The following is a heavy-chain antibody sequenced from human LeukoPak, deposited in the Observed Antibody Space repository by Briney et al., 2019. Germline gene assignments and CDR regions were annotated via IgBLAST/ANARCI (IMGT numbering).Heavy chain of an antibody. V-gene: IGHV3-23*01. CDR2: ISGSGGST. D-gene: IGHD3-9*01. Sequence: TGGSLRLSCAASGFIVSSYYMTWVRQAPGKGLEWVSAISGSGGSTYYADSVKGRFTVSRDNSKNTLYLQMNSLRAEDTAVYYCAKKSYDDYDILTGYYTLGRCAVDYWGQGTLVTVSS. CDR3: AKKSYDDYDILTGYYTLGRCAVDY. CDR1: GFIVSSYY. J-gene: IGHJ4*02.